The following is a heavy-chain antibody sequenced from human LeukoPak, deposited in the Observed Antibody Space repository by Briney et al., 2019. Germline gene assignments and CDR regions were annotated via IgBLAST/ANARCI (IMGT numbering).Heavy chain of an antibody. CDR3: AKEIRDRSGYYGWLDP. CDR2: ISGSGDNT. V-gene: IGHV3-23*01. J-gene: IGHJ5*02. D-gene: IGHD3-22*01. CDR1: GFTFSTYA. Sequence: GGSLRLSCAASGFTFSTYAMTWVHQAPGKGLEWVASISGSGDNTYYADSVKGRFTVSRDNSKNTVYLQLNSLRAEDTVLYYCAKEIRDRSGYYGWLDPWGQGTLVTVSS.